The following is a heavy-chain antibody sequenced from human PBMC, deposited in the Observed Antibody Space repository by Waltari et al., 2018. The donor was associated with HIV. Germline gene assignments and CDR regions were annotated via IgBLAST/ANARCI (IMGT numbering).Heavy chain of an antibody. J-gene: IGHJ3*02. D-gene: IGHD2-2*02. V-gene: IGHV4-4*07. CDR1: GGYISSFY. CDR2: FYSSGNS. Sequence: QVQLQESGPGLVKPSETLSLTCTVSGGYISSFYWRGVRQPAGKGLEWIGRFYSSGNSNYNPSLKSRVTLSLDTSKNQFSLNLSSVTAADTAVYYCVRANSSTSRYSAFDMWGQGTVVTVSS. CDR3: VRANSSTSRYSAFDM.